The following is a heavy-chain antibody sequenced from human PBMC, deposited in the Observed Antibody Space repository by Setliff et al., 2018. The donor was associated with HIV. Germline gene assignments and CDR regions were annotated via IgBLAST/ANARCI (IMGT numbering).Heavy chain of an antibody. J-gene: IGHJ4*02. Sequence: PSETLSLTCTVSGGSISSYYWSWIRQPPGKGLEWIGEINHSGSTNYNPSLKSRVTISVDTSKKQFSLKLSSVTAADTAVYYCARADKNHEYSPTDWGQGTLVTVSS. CDR1: GGSISSYY. D-gene: IGHD6-6*01. CDR3: ARADKNHEYSPTD. V-gene: IGHV4-34*01. CDR2: INHSGST.